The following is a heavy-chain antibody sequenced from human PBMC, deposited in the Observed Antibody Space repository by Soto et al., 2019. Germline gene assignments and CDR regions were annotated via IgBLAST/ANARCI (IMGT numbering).Heavy chain of an antibody. D-gene: IGHD3-22*01. Sequence: QVQLQESGPGLVKPSGTLSLTCGVSGGSISSSNWWSWVRQPPGKGLGWIGEIYHTGNTNYNPSLKSRVTISVDKSKNQFSLKLTSVTAADTAVYYCARDRARAYYYDSSGRHIDYWGQGTLVTVSS. CDR3: ARDRARAYYYDSSGRHIDY. CDR1: GGSISSSNW. J-gene: IGHJ4*02. CDR2: IYHTGNT. V-gene: IGHV4-4*02.